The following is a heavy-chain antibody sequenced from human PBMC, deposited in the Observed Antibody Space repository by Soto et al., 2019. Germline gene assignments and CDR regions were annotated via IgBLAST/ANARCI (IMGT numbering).Heavy chain of an antibody. D-gene: IGHD2-2*01. V-gene: IGHV5-51*01. CDR1: GYRFTTYW. CDR2: IYPGDSDT. J-gene: IGHJ4*02. Sequence: GESLKISCKGSGYRFTTYWIGWVRQMPGIGLEWMGIIYPGDSDTRYSPSFQGQVTISADKSISTAYLQWSSLKASDTAMYYCARQYCISTSCYVGSDFWGQGTLVTVSS. CDR3: ARQYCISTSCYVGSDF.